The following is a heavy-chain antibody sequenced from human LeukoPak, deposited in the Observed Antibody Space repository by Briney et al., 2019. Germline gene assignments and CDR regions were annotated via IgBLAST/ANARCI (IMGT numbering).Heavy chain of an antibody. Sequence: GSSVKVSCKASGYTFIDYYIHWVKQAPGKGLEWVGRVDPEDGETVYAEKFQDRVTITADTSTFTGYMEVTSLTLDDTAVYYCATAPRVSHWGQGTLVTVSS. CDR1: GYTFIDYY. J-gene: IGHJ4*02. V-gene: IGHV1-69-2*01. CDR3: ATAPRVSH. CDR2: VDPEDGET.